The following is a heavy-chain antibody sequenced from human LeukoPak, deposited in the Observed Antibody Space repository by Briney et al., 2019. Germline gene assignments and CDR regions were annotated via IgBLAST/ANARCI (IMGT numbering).Heavy chain of an antibody. V-gene: IGHV3-21*01. CDR3: ASVFLRYDSSGYYYFDY. CDR2: ISTSSNYI. CDR1: GFTLSSYS. J-gene: IGHJ4*02. D-gene: IGHD3-22*01. Sequence: KPGGSLRLSCAASGFTLSSYSMNWVRQAPGKGLEWVSSISTSSNYIYYADSVKGRFTISRDNAKNSMYLQMNSLRAEDTAVYYCASVFLRYDSSGYYYFDYWGQGTLVTVSS.